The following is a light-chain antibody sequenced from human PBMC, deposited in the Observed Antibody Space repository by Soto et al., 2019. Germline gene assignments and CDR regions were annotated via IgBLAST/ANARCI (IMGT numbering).Light chain of an antibody. CDR1: QSVSSSY. CDR3: QQYGSSPLFT. V-gene: IGKV3-20*01. J-gene: IGKJ3*01. CDR2: GAS. Sequence: EMVLTQSPGTLSLFPGERATLSCRASQSVSSSYLAWYQQKPGQAPRFLIYGASSRATGIPDRFSGSGSGTDFTLTISRLEPEDFAVYYCQQYGSSPLFTFGPGTKVDIK.